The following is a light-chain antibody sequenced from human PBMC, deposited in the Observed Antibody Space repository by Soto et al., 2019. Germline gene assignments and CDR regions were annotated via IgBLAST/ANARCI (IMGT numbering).Light chain of an antibody. CDR1: TADVGNSKF. CDR2: EAT. Sequence: QSALTQPASASGSPGQSITISCNGTTADVGNSKFVSWYQQYPGKAPKLILYEATKRPAGISNRFSGSKSGNTASLTVSGLQAEDESFYYCSSYTGTSVIFGGGTKVTVL. V-gene: IGLV2-14*02. J-gene: IGLJ2*01. CDR3: SSYTGTSVI.